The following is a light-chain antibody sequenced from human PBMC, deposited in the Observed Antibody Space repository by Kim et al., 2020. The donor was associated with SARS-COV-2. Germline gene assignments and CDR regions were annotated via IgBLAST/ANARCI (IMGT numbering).Light chain of an antibody. V-gene: IGKV1-39*01. CDR1: QYISTS. J-gene: IGKJ5*01. CDR2: ASS. Sequence: DIQMTQSPSSLSASVGDRITITCRTSQYISTSLNWYQYKTPGIATQLLVFASSHLRAGVSSRFSGSGSGTGFILTISSLQPEDFGTYYYRHGYTLATAFGQGTRLEIK. CDR3: RHGYTLATA.